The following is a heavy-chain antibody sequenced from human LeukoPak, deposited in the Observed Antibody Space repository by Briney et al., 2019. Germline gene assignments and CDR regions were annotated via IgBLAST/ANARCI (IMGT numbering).Heavy chain of an antibody. D-gene: IGHD3-16*02. V-gene: IGHV3-74*01. J-gene: IGHJ6*02. Sequence: PGGSLRLSCAASGFTFSSYWMHWVRQAPGKGLVWVSRINSDGSSTSYADSVKGRFTISRDNAKNTLYLQMNSLRAEDTAVYYCARSPLDSPYYDYVWGSYRPYYYGMDVWGQGTTVTVSS. CDR2: INSDGSST. CDR1: GFTFSSYW. CDR3: ARSPLDSPYYDYVWGSYRPYYYGMDV.